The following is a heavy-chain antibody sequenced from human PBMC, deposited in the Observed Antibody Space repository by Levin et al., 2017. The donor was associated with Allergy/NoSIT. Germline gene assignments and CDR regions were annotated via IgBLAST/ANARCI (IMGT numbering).Heavy chain of an antibody. Sequence: GGSLRLSCAASGFTFSSYAMHWVRQAPGKGLEWVAVISYDGSNKYYADSVKGRFTISRDNSKNTLYLQMNSLRAEDTAVYYCARDWSAAESNDYWGQGTLVTVSS. D-gene: IGHD6-13*01. J-gene: IGHJ4*02. V-gene: IGHV3-30-3*01. CDR2: ISYDGSNK. CDR3: ARDWSAAESNDY. CDR1: GFTFSSYA.